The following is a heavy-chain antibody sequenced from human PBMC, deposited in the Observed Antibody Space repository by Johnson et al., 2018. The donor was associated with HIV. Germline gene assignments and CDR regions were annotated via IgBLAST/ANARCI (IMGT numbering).Heavy chain of an antibody. CDR2: IYSGGST. CDR1: GFTVSSNY. D-gene: IGHD4-17*01. Sequence: VQLVESGGGLIQPGGSLRLSCAASGFTVSSNYMNWVRQAPGKGLEWVSVIYSGGSTFYADSVKGRFTISSDSSQNTLYLQMNNLRAEDTAVYYCSRDPLTLTTTLDAFDLWGQGTMVTVSS. J-gene: IGHJ3*01. CDR3: SRDPLTLTTTLDAFDL. V-gene: IGHV3-53*01.